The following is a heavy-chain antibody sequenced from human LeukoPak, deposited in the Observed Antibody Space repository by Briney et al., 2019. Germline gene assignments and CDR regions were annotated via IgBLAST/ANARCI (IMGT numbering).Heavy chain of an antibody. CDR1: GFTFSSYW. D-gene: IGHD6-6*01. CDR2: ISSSSSSI. CDR3: ARGGAARPDY. V-gene: IGHV3-48*01. J-gene: IGHJ4*02. Sequence: GGSLRLSCAASGFTFSSYWMHWVRQAPGKGLEWISYISSSSSSIYYADSVKGRFTISRDNAKNSVFLQMNSLRAEDTAVYYCARGGAARPDYWGQGTLVTVSS.